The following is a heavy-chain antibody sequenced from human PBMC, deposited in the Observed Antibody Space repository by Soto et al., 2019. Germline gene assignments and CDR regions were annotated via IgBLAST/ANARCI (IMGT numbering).Heavy chain of an antibody. CDR3: VRRATTGGWFDP. CDR2: IYYRGST. Sequence: SETLSLTCTVSGGSISSSSYYWGWIRQPPGKGLDWIGSIYYRGSTDYSPSLQSRVTISVDTSKNHFSLKLSSVTAADTAVYYCVRRATTGGWFDPWSQGTLVTVSS. J-gene: IGHJ5*02. D-gene: IGHD1-1*01. CDR1: GGSISSSSYY. V-gene: IGHV4-39*02.